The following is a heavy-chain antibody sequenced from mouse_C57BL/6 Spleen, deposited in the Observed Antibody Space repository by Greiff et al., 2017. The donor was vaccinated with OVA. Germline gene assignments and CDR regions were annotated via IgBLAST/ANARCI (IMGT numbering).Heavy chain of an antibody. CDR1: GYSITSCYD. CDR3: ARGGVTYWDFDV. J-gene: IGHJ1*03. D-gene: IGHD2-2*01. V-gene: IGHV3-1*01. Sequence: DVQLQESGPGMVKPSQSLSLSCTVTGYSITSCYDWHWNRHFPGNKLEWMGYITDSGSTNYNPSFKSRISITHDTSKNHFFLKLNSVTTEDTATYYCARGGVTYWDFDVWGTGTTVTVSS. CDR2: ITDSGST.